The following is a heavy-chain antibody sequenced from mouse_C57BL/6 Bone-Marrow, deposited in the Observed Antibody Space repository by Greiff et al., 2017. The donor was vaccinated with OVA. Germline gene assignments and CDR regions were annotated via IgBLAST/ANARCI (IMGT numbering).Heavy chain of an antibody. CDR2: IHPNSGST. CDR1: GYTFTSYW. CDR3: ARETAQAPAWFAY. D-gene: IGHD3-2*02. V-gene: IGHV1-64*01. J-gene: IGHJ3*01. Sequence: VQLQQPGAELVKPGASVKLSCKASGYTFTSYWMHWVKQRPGQGLEWIGMIHPNSGSTNYNEKFKSKATLTVDKSSSTAYMQLSSLTSEDSAVYYGARETAQAPAWFAYWGQGTLVTVSA.